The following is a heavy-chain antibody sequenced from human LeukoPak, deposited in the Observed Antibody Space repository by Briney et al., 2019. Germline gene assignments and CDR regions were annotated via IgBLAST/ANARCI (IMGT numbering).Heavy chain of an antibody. CDR3: AREKVIQGRNWFDP. V-gene: IGHV3-11*04. D-gene: IGHD3-10*01. J-gene: IGHJ5*02. Sequence: PGGSLRLSCAASGFTFSDYYMSWIRQAPGKGLEWVSYISSSGSTIYYADSVKGRFTISRDNAKNSLYLKMNSLRAEDTAVYYCAREKVIQGRNWFDPWGQGTLVTVSS. CDR1: GFTFSDYY. CDR2: ISSSGSTI.